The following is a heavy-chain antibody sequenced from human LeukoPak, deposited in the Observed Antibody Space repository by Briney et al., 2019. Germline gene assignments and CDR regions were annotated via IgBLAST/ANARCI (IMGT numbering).Heavy chain of an antibody. Sequence: GASVKVSCKASGYTFTSYGISWVRHAPGQGLEWMGWISAYNGNTNYAQKLQGRVTMTTDTSTSTAYMELRSLRSDDTALYYCARPRSSWLNDDAFDFWGQGTMVTVSS. CDR2: ISAYNGNT. V-gene: IGHV1-18*01. CDR1: GYTFTSYG. CDR3: ARPRSSWLNDDAFDF. D-gene: IGHD6-13*01. J-gene: IGHJ3*01.